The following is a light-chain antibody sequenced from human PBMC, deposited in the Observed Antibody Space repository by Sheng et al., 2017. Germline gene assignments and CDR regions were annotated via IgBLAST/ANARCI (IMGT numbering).Light chain of an antibody. CDR1: QTVNKY. J-gene: IGKJ1*01. CDR2: AAS. V-gene: IGKV1-39*01. CDR3: QQSYSIPRT. Sequence: DIQMTQSPSSLSASVGDRVTITCRASQTVNKYLNWYQQKPGTAPKLLVYAASTLQSGVPARFSGSGSGSDFTLTIDSLQPEDFATYYCQQSYSIPRTFGQGPRWRS.